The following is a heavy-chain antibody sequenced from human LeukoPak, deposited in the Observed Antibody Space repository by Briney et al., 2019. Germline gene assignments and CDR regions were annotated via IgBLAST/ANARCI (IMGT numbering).Heavy chain of an antibody. Sequence: SQTLSLTCTVSGGSISSYYWSWIRQPPGKGLEWIGYIYYSGSTNYNPSLKSRVTMSVDTSKNQFSLKLSSVTAADTAVYYCAKDPSSWGTVTGPFDYWGQGTLVTVSS. CDR3: AKDPSSWGTVTGPFDY. D-gene: IGHD4-11*01. V-gene: IGHV4-59*12. CDR2: IYYSGST. J-gene: IGHJ4*02. CDR1: GGSISSYY.